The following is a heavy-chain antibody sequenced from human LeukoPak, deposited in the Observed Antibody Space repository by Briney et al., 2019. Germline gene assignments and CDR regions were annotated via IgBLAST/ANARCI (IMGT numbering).Heavy chain of an antibody. D-gene: IGHD3-9*01. Sequence: GGSLRLSCAVSGITFSSYWMHWVRQAPGKGLEWVSAISGSGGSTYYADSVKGRFTISRDNSKNTLYLQMNSLRAEDTAVYYCAKWDWYLDYWGQGTLVTVSS. V-gene: IGHV3-23*01. CDR2: ISGSGGST. J-gene: IGHJ4*02. CDR1: GITFSSYW. CDR3: AKWDWYLDY.